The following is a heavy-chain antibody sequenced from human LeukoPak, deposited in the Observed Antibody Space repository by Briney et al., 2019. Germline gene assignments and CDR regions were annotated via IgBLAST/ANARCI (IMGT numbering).Heavy chain of an antibody. CDR1: GYTFTTYY. CDR3: AKDVAAAGTGWYFDL. CDR2: INPSGGNT. D-gene: IGHD6-13*01. Sequence: ASVKVSCKASGYTFTTYYIHWVRQAPGQGLEWMGIINPSGGNTSYAQKFQGRVTMTRDTSTSTVYMELSSLRSEDTAVYYCAKDVAAAGTGWYFDLWGRGTLVTVSS. V-gene: IGHV1-46*01. J-gene: IGHJ2*01.